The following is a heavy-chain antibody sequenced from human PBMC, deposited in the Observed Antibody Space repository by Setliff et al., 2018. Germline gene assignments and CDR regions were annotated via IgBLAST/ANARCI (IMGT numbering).Heavy chain of an antibody. CDR3: AKVDGFGVGATPFDGMDV. J-gene: IGHJ6*02. Sequence: PGGSLRLSCAASGFTFSSYWMTWVRQAPGKGLEWVSAISGSGGSTYYADSVKGRFTISRDNSKNTLYLQMNSLRAEDTAVYYCAKVDGFGVGATPFDGMDVWGQGTTVTVSS. V-gene: IGHV3-23*01. CDR1: GFTFSSYW. CDR2: ISGSGGST. D-gene: IGHD1-26*01.